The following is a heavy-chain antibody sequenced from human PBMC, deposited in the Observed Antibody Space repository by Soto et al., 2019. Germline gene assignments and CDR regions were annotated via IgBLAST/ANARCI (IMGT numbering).Heavy chain of an antibody. CDR1: GGSISSRTFW. Sequence: QLQLQESGPGLVKPSETLSLTCSVSGGSISSRTFWWAWIRQPPGKGLEWIGDMYYSGSSYSSPSLKSLVTLSVDTSKNQLSLKLNSVTAAHTAVYYCARHPRDDYNYGGSGIFDYWGQGTLVTVSS. V-gene: IGHV4-39*01. D-gene: IGHD4-4*01. CDR3: ARHPRDDYNYGGSGIFDY. CDR2: MYYSGSS. J-gene: IGHJ4*02.